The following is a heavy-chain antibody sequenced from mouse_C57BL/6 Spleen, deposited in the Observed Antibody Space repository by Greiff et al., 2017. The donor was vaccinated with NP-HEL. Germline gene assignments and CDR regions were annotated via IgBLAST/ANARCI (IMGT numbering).Heavy chain of an antibody. CDR3: AREPSYYAMDY. CDR1: GYTFTDYY. V-gene: IGHV1-26*01. J-gene: IGHJ4*01. CDR2: INPNNGGT. Sequence: VQLQQSGPELVKPGASVKISCKASGYTFTDYYMNWVKQSHGKSLEWIGDINPNNGGTSYNQKFKGKATLTVDKSSSTAYMELRSLTSEDSAVYYCAREPSYYAMDYWGQGTSVTVSS.